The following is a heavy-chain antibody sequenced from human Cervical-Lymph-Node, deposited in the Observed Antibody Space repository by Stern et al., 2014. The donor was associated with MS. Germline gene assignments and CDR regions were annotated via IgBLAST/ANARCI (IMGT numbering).Heavy chain of an antibody. J-gene: IGHJ4*02. CDR3: AKGGTGGYGHFDY. V-gene: IGHV4-59*01. CDR2: IYYSGIT. D-gene: IGHD5-18*01. CDR1: GASISSSY. Sequence: VQLVESGPGLVKPSETMSLTCTVSGASISSSYWSWIRQPPGKGPEWIAYIYYSGITNYNPSLRSRVTISVDMAKNQFSLKVTSVTAADTAVYYCAKGGTGGYGHFDYWGQGILVTVSS.